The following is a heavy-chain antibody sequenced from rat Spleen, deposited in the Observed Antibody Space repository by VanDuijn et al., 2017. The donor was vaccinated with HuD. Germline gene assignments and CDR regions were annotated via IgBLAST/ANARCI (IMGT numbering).Heavy chain of an antibody. Sequence: EVQLVESGGGLVQPGRSLKLSCAASGFTFSDYYMTWVRQAPKKGLEWVASISYEGSSTYYGDSVKGRFTISRDNAKSTLYLQMNSLRSEDTATYCARPGTTHVFDYWGQGVMVTVSS. V-gene: IGHV5-22*01. J-gene: IGHJ2*01. CDR1: GFTFSDYY. CDR2: ISYEGSST. D-gene: IGHD1-10*01. CDR3: ARPGTTHVFDY.